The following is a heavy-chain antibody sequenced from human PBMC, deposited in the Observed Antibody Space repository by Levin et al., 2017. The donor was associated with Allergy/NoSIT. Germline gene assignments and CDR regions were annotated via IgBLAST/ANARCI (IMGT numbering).Heavy chain of an antibody. Sequence: PGGSLRLSCAASGFTFDDYAMHWVRQAPGKGLEWVSGISWNSGSIGYADSVKGRFTISRDNAKNSLYLQMNSLRAEDTALYYCAKSSWTQFGGDFDYWGQGTLVTVSS. V-gene: IGHV3-9*01. CDR2: ISWNSGSI. CDR1: GFTFDDYA. D-gene: IGHD3-16*01. J-gene: IGHJ4*02. CDR3: AKSSWTQFGGDFDY.